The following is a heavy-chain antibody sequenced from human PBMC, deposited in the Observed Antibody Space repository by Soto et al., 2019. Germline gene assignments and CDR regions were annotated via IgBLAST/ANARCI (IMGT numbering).Heavy chain of an antibody. V-gene: IGHV4-34*01. D-gene: IGHD6-6*01. J-gene: IGHJ4*02. CDR3: ARGRIAARNFDY. CDR1: GESFSGHY. CDR2: INHSGNT. Sequence: SETLSLTCTVYGESFSGHYWSWIRQPLGKGLEWIGEINHSGNTNYNPSLKSRVTISIDTSKNQFSLKLRSVAAADTAVFYCARGRIAARNFDYWGQGTLVTVSS.